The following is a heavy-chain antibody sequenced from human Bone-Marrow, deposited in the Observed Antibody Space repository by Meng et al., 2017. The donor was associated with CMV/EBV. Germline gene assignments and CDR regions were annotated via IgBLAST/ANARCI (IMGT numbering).Heavy chain of an antibody. V-gene: IGHV3-66*01. CDR3: TREGIYADTGDAFEI. CDR2: IYSGGST. Sequence: GESLKISCAASGFTFSSYSMSWVRQAPGKGLEWVSVIYSGGSTYCADSVKGRFTISRDNSKNTLYLQMNSLRAEDTAVYYCTREGIYADTGDAFEIWGQGTMATVSS. J-gene: IGHJ3*02. CDR1: GFTFSSYS. D-gene: IGHD2/OR15-2a*01.